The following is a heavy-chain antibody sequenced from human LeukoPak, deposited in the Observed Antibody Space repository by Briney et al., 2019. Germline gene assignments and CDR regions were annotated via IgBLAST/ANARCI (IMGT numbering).Heavy chain of an antibody. CDR3: ARGYDF. D-gene: IGHD5-18*01. V-gene: IGHV3-74*01. CDR2: INSDGSSI. Sequence: GESLKISCAASGFTFSTYWIHWVRQAPGKGLVWVSRINSDGSSIDYADSVKGRFTISRDNAKNTVYLQMNSLRVEDTAVYYCARGYDFWGQGTLVTVSS. CDR1: GFTFSTYW. J-gene: IGHJ4*02.